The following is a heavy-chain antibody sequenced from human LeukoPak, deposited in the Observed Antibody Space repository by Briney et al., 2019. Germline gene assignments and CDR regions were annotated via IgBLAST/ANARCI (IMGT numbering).Heavy chain of an antibody. CDR1: GFTFSSYG. J-gene: IGHJ4*02. CDR3: AKEYSSSWYVGGLDY. V-gene: IGHV3-30*18. CDR2: ISYDGSNK. Sequence: GGSLRLSCAASGFTFSSYGMHWVRQAPGKGLEWVAVISYDGSNKYYADSVKGRFTISRDNSKNTLYLQMNSLRAEDTAVYYCAKEYSSSWYVGGLDYWGQGTLVTVSS. D-gene: IGHD6-13*01.